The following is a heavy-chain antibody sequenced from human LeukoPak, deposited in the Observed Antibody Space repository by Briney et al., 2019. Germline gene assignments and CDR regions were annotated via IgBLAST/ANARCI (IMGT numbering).Heavy chain of an antibody. CDR3: TRHPAAAAGAYYYYYMDV. CDR2: IRSKANSYAT. V-gene: IGHV3-73*01. Sequence: GGSLRLSCAASGFTFSGSAMHWVRQASGKGLEWVGRIRSKANSYATAYAASVKGRFTISRDDSKNTAYLQMNSLKTEDTAVYYCTRHPAAAAGAYYYYYMDVWGKGNTVTVSS. D-gene: IGHD6-13*01. J-gene: IGHJ6*03. CDR1: GFTFSGSA.